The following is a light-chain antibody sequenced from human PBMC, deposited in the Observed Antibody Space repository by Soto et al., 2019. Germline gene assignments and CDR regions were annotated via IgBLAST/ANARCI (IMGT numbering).Light chain of an antibody. CDR2: GAS. Sequence: EIVLTQSPGTLSLSPGESATLSCRASQIVKGTFLAWYQQKLGQVPRLLMYGASSRATGIPDRFSGSGSGTDFTLTISRLEPEDFAVYYCQQYGSSGTFGQGTKVDI. CDR3: QQYGSSGT. J-gene: IGKJ1*01. V-gene: IGKV3-20*01. CDR1: QIVKGTF.